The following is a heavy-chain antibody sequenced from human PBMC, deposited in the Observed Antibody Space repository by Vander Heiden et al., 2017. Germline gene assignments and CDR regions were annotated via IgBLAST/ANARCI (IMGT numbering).Heavy chain of an antibody. CDR3: AKGGRTSGFDY. V-gene: IGHV3-23*01. Sequence: EVQLLESGGGLVQPGGSLRLSCAASGFTFSSYAMSWVRQAPGKGLEWVSVIGGSGGTTFYADSVKGRFTISRDNSQNALYLQMKSLRAEDTAVYYCAKGGRTSGFDYWGQGTLVTVSS. J-gene: IGHJ4*02. D-gene: IGHD3-10*01. CDR1: GFTFSSYA. CDR2: IGGSGGTT.